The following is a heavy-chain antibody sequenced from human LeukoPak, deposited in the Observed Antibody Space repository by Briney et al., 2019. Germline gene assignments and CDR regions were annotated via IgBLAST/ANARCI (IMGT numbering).Heavy chain of an antibody. CDR2: ISSSGSTI. Sequence: PGGSLRLSCAASGFTFSSYEMNWVRQAPGKGLEWVSYISSSGSTIYYADSVKGRFTISRDNSKNTLYLQMNSLRAEDTAVYYCARWFGELFSESHYYMDVWGKGTTVTVSS. CDR3: ARWFGELFSESHYYMDV. CDR1: GFTFSSYE. J-gene: IGHJ6*03. V-gene: IGHV3-48*03. D-gene: IGHD3-10*01.